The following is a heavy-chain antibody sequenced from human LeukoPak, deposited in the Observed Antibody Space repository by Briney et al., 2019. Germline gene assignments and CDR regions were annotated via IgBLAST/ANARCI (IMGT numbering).Heavy chain of an antibody. CDR3: ARDRVAGRRFDY. D-gene: IGHD6-19*01. CDR1: GFTFSSYS. J-gene: IGHJ4*02. Sequence: GGSLRLSCAASGFTFSSYSMNWVRQAPGKGLEWVSSISSSSYIYYADSVKGRFTISRDNAKNPLYLQMNSLRAEDTAVYYCARDRVAGRRFDYWGQGTLVTVSS. V-gene: IGHV3-21*01. CDR2: ISSSSYI.